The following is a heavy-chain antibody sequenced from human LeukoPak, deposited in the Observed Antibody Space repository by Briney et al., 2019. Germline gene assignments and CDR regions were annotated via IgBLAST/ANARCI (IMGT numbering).Heavy chain of an antibody. D-gene: IGHD5-12*01. V-gene: IGHV3-74*01. CDR1: GFTFSDTW. J-gene: IGHJ4*02. CDR2: IRGDGSDA. CDR3: AKDEGGYSGYGVAAFDY. Sequence: PGGSLRLSCAASGFTFSDTWMHWVRQVPGKGLVWVSRIRGDGSDARYAESVKGRFTISRDNSKNTLYLQMNSLRAEDTAVYYCAKDEGGYSGYGVAAFDYWGQGTLVTVSS.